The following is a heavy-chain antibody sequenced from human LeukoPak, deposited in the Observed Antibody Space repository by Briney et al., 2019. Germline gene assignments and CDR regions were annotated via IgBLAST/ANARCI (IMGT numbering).Heavy chain of an antibody. CDR1: GYTFTGYY. V-gene: IGHV1-2*02. J-gene: IGHJ4*02. D-gene: IGHD1-26*01. Sequence: GASVKVSCKASGYTFTGYYMHWVRQAPGQGLEWVGWINPNSGGTNYAQKFQGRVTMTRDTSISTAYMELSRLRSDDTAVYYCARGGDIVGATRYYFDYWGQGTLVTVSS. CDR3: ARGGDIVGATRYYFDY. CDR2: INPNSGGT.